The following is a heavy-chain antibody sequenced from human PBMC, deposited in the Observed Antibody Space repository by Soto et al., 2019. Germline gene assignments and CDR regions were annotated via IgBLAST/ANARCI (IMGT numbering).Heavy chain of an antibody. CDR3: ARDLRRSDTAMVNWFDP. CDR2: IYYSGST. V-gene: IGHV4-31*03. Sequence: QVQLQESGPGLVKPSQTLSLTCTVSGGSISSGGYYWSWIRQHPGKGLEWIGYIYYSGSTYYNPSLKIRVTISVDTSKNQFSLKLSSVTAADTAVYYCARDLRRSDTAMVNWFDPWGQGTLVTVSS. CDR1: GGSISSGGYY. D-gene: IGHD5-18*01. J-gene: IGHJ5*02.